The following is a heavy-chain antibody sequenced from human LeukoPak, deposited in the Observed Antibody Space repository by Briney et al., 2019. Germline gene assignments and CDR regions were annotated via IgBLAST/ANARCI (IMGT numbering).Heavy chain of an antibody. D-gene: IGHD2-2*02. Sequence: GGSVKVSCKVSGYTLTELSMHWVRQAPGKGLEWMGGFDPEDGETIYAQKFQGRVTMTEDTSTDTAYMELSSLRSEDTAVYYCATDIVVVPAAIHPEFDYWGQGTLVTVSS. CDR2: FDPEDGET. CDR1: GYTLTELS. J-gene: IGHJ4*02. CDR3: ATDIVVVPAAIHPEFDY. V-gene: IGHV1-24*01.